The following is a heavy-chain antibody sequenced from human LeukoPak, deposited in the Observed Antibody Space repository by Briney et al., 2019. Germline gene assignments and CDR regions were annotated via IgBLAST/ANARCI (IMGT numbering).Heavy chain of an antibody. CDR2: ISSSGSTI. J-gene: IGHJ4*02. Sequence: GGSLRLSCAASGFTFSSYEMNWVRQAPGKGLEWVSYISSSGSTIYYADSVKGRSTISRDNAKNSLYLQMNSLRAEDTAVYYCARGDLIAAAGIGYWGQGTLVTVSS. CDR3: ARGDLIAAAGIGY. D-gene: IGHD6-13*01. V-gene: IGHV3-48*03. CDR1: GFTFSSYE.